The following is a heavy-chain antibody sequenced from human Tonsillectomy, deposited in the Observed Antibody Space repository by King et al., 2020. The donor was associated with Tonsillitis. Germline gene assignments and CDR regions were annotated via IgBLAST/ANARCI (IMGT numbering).Heavy chain of an antibody. D-gene: IGHD4-17*01. J-gene: IGHJ3*02. CDR1: GFSLSTSGVG. V-gene: IGHV2-5*01. CDR2: IYWNDDK. Sequence: ITLKESGPTLVKPTQTLTLTCTFSGFSLSTSGVGVGWIRQPPGKALEWLALIYWNDDKRYSPSLKSRLTITKDTSKNEAVLTMTNMDPVDTATYYCAHRSGADYGDYWGVGAFDIWGQGTMVTVSS. CDR3: AHRSGADYGDYWGVGAFDI.